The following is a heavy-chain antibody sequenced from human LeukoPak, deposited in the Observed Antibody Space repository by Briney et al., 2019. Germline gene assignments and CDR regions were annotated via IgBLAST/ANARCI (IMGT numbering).Heavy chain of an antibody. D-gene: IGHD3-10*01. J-gene: IGHJ3*02. V-gene: IGHV1-69*13. Sequence: ASVKVSCKASGGTFSSYAISWVRQAPGQGLEWMGGIIPIFGTANYAQKFQGRVTITADESTSTAYMELSSLRSEDTAVYYCARVGYYGSGRVDAFDIWGQGTMVTVSS. CDR1: GGTFSSYA. CDR2: IIPIFGTA. CDR3: ARVGYYGSGRVDAFDI.